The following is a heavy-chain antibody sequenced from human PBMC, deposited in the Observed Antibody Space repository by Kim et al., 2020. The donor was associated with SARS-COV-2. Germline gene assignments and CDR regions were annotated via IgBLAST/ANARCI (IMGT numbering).Heavy chain of an antibody. Sequence: GGSLRLSCAASGFTFDDYAMHWVRQAPGKGLEWVSGISWNSGSIGYADSVKGRFTISRDNAKNSLYLQMNSLRAEDTALYYCAAAAAGLFDYWGQGTLVTVSS. J-gene: IGHJ4*02. CDR1: GFTFDDYA. CDR2: ISWNSGSI. D-gene: IGHD6-13*01. V-gene: IGHV3-9*01. CDR3: AAAAAGLFDY.